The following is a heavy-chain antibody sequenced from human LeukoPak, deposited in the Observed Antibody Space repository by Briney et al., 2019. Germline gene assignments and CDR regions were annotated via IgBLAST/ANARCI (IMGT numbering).Heavy chain of an antibody. CDR1: GGSISSGSYY. CDR3: ARAEYSSGPREDAFDI. D-gene: IGHD6-19*01. V-gene: IGHV4-61*02. Sequence: PSQTLSLTCTVSGGSISSGSYYWSWLRQPAWKGLEWIGLIYISGSTHYNPSLKSRVTISVDTSKSQFSLKLSSVTAADTAVYYCARAEYSSGPREDAFDIWGQGTMVTVSS. J-gene: IGHJ3*02. CDR2: IYISGST.